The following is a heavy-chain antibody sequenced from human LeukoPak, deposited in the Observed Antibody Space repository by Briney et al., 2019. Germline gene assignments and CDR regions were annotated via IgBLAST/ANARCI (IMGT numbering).Heavy chain of an antibody. J-gene: IGHJ4*02. CDR2: IRYDGSNK. Sequence: PGRSLRLSCAASGFTFSSYGMHWVRQAPGKGLEWVAFIRYDGSNKYYADSVKGRFTISRDNSKNTLYLQMNSLRAEDTAVYYCAKDSRDLPGYFDYWGQGTLVTVSS. D-gene: IGHD1-14*01. CDR3: AKDSRDLPGYFDY. V-gene: IGHV3-30*02. CDR1: GFTFSSYG.